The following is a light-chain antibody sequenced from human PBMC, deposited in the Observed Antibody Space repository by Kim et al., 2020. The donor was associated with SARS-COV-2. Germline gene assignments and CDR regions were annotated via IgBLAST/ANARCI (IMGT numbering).Light chain of an antibody. CDR3: KQYSSYQHT. V-gene: IGKV1D-16*01. Sequence: DIQMTQSPSSLSASVGDRVTITCRASQGIDNWLAWYQQKPEKAPKCLIYVASILQSGVPSRFSGSRSGTEFTLTISSVQPEDFATYYCKQYSSYQHTLGKGTKREI. J-gene: IGKJ2*01. CDR1: QGIDNW. CDR2: VAS.